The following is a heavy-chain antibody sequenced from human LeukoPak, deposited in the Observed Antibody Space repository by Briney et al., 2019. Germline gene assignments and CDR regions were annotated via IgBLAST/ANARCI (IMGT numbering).Heavy chain of an antibody. D-gene: IGHD3-10*02. CDR3: ARGPVEAVFGVSTED. CDR1: RYTFTGYY. CDR2: MNPSSGNT. Sequence: ASVKVSCKASRYTFTGYYMHWVRQATGQGLEWMGWMNPSSGNTGYAQKFQGRVSMTRDTSISTAYMELSSLRSEDTAVYYCARGPVEAVFGVSTEDWGQGTTVTVSS. V-gene: IGHV1-8*02. J-gene: IGHJ6*02.